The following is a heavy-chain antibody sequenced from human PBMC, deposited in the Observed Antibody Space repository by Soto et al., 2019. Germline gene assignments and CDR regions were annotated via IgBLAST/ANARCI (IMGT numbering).Heavy chain of an antibody. Sequence: GSLRLSCAASGFTFSSYAMSWVRQAPGKGLEWVSAISGSGGSTYYADSVKGRFTISRDNSKNTLYLQMNSLRAEDTAVYYCANPVGSSTLVLDYWGQGTLVTVSS. CDR3: ANPVGSSTLVLDY. D-gene: IGHD2-2*01. CDR1: GFTFSSYA. V-gene: IGHV3-23*01. CDR2: ISGSGGST. J-gene: IGHJ4*02.